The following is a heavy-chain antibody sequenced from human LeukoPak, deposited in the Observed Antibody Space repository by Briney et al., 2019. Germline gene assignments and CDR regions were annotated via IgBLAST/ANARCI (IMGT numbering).Heavy chain of an antibody. Sequence: GGSLRLSRVGSGFTFRSHAMSWVRQAPEKGLEFVSGIYENGGTTYYADSVKGRFSISRDNSKNTLYLQMDSLGGEDTAVYYCAKDFRIGYSAHFDYWGQGALVTVSS. CDR3: AKDFRIGYSAHFDY. CDR2: IYENGGTT. V-gene: IGHV3-23*01. J-gene: IGHJ4*02. CDR1: GFTFRSHA. D-gene: IGHD2-21*01.